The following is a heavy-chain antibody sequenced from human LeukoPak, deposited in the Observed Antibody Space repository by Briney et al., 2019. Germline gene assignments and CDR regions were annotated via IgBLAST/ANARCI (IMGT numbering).Heavy chain of an antibody. Sequence: GGSLRLSCAASGFIVSSNYMSWVRQAPGKGLEWVSVIYSGGSTYYADSVKGRFTISRDNSKNTLYLQTNSLRAEDTAVYYCAMPVRGSYYEALHVWGQGTTVTVSS. CDR1: GFIVSSNY. CDR3: AMPVRGSYYEALHV. J-gene: IGHJ6*02. V-gene: IGHV3-53*01. CDR2: IYSGGST. D-gene: IGHD1-26*01.